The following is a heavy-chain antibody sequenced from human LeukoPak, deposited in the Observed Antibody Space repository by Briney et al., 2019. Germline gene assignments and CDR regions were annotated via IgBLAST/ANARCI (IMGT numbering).Heavy chain of an antibody. CDR1: GDSVSSNSAA. CDR2: TYYRSKWYN. Sequence: SQTLSLTCAISGDSVSSNSAAWNWIRQSPSRGLEWLGRTYYRSKWYNDYAVSVKSRITINPDTSKNQFSLQLNSVTPEDTAVYYCARDPAYKSGGTDYFDYWGQGTLVTVSS. D-gene: IGHD2-21*01. V-gene: IGHV6-1*01. J-gene: IGHJ4*02. CDR3: ARDPAYKSGGTDYFDY.